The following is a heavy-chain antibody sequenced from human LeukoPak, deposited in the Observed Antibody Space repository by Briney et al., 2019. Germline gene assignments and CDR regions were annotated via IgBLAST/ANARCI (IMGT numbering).Heavy chain of an antibody. CDR1: GFTFSSYW. D-gene: IGHD6-19*01. Sequence: PGGSLRLSCAASGFTFSSYWMTWVRQAPGKGLEWVANIKQDGSEKYYVDSVKGRFTISRDNAKNSLYLQMNSLRPEGTALYYCVKGVPSTSGWYPWDYWGQGTLVTVSS. V-gene: IGHV3-7*03. CDR3: VKGVPSTSGWYPWDY. CDR2: IKQDGSEK. J-gene: IGHJ4*02.